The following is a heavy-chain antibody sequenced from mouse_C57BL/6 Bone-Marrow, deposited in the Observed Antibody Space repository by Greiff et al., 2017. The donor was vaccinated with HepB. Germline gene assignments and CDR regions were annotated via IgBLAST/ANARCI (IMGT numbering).Heavy chain of an antibody. J-gene: IGHJ4*01. CDR3: VSDGYYAMDY. D-gene: IGHD2-3*01. CDR1: GFSFNTYA. CDR2: IRSKSNNYAT. Sequence: EVQLRESGGGLVQPKGSLKLSCAASGFSFNTYAMNWVRQAPGKGLEWVVRIRSKSNNYATYYADSVKDRFTISRDDSESMLYLQMNNLKTEDTAMYYCVSDGYYAMDYWGQGTSVTVSS. V-gene: IGHV10-1*01.